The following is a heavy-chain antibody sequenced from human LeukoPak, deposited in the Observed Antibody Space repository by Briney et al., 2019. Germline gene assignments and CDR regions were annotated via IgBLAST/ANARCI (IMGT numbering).Heavy chain of an antibody. Sequence: GGSLRLSCAASGFTFSSYAMSWVRQAPGKGLEWVSAISGSGGSTYYADSVKGRFTISRDNSKNTLYLQIHSLRAEDTAVYYCAKGGAPLTIRFLEWFPFDYWGQGTLVTVSS. V-gene: IGHV3-23*01. D-gene: IGHD3-3*01. CDR1: GFTFSSYA. CDR3: AKGGAPLTIRFLEWFPFDY. J-gene: IGHJ4*02. CDR2: ISGSGGST.